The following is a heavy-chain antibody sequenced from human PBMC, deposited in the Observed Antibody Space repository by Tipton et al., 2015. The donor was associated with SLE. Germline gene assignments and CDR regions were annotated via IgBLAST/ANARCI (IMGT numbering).Heavy chain of an antibody. V-gene: IGHV4-59*12. Sequence: TLSLTCTVAGDSMDNYYWTWIRQPPGKGLEWIGSILYNGVTSYNPSLKSRITISLDTSKNQFSLKLTSMTAADTAIYYCARYTVGTMEDPWGQGILVTVSS. J-gene: IGHJ5*02. CDR3: ARYTVGTMEDP. D-gene: IGHD4-11*01. CDR1: GDSMDNYY. CDR2: ILYNGVT.